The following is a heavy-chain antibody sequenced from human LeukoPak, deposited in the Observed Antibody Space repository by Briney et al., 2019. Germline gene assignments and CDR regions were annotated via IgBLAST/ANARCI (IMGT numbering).Heavy chain of an antibody. CDR2: ISGSGGST. CDR3: ARCGGYDQYYFDY. V-gene: IGHV3-23*01. Sequence: GGTLRLSCAASGFTFSSYGMSWVRQAPGKGLEWVSAISGSGGSTYYADSVKGRFTISRDNSKNTLFLEMNSLRAEDTALYYCARCGGYDQYYFDYWGQGTLVTVSS. CDR1: GFTFSSYG. J-gene: IGHJ4*02. D-gene: IGHD5-12*01.